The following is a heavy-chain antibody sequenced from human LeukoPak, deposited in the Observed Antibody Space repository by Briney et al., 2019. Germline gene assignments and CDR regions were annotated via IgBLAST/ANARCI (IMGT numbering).Heavy chain of an antibody. CDR3: AKGSYYYGSGSYPGY. CDR1: GFTVSSNY. D-gene: IGHD3-10*01. Sequence: GGSLRLSCAASGFTVSSNYMSWVRQAPGKGLEWVSAISGSGGSTYYADSVKGRFTISRDNSKNTLYLQMNSLRAEDTAVYYCAKGSYYYGSGSYPGYWGQGTLVTVSS. V-gene: IGHV3-23*01. J-gene: IGHJ4*02. CDR2: ISGSGGST.